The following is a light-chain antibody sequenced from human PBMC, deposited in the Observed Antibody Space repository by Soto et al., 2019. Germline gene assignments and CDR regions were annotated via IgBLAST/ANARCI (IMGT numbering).Light chain of an antibody. J-gene: IGKJ1*01. Sequence: IQMTQSPSTLSASVGDRVTITCRASQSISIWLAWYQQKPGKAPKLLIYKASSLEIEVPSRFSGSGSGTEFTLTINSLQPDDSATYYCQQYNSDSTFGQGTKVEIK. CDR3: QQYNSDST. CDR2: KAS. V-gene: IGKV1-5*03. CDR1: QSISIW.